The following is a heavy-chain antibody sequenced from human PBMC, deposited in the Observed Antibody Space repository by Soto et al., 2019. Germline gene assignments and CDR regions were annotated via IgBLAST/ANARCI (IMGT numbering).Heavy chain of an antibody. CDR3: VQGASTAHQPLDS. CDR1: GFFFRNFG. J-gene: IGHJ4*02. V-gene: IGHV3-30*03. CDR2: ISGDGNDK. Sequence: QVQLVESGGGVVQPGRSLRLSCAASGFFFRNFGMHWVRRAPGKGLEWVAAISGDGNDKYYPDSMKGPFTISRDNFNNTLYLQLNSLRPDDTAVYHCVQGASTAHQPLDSWGQGVLVTVSS. D-gene: IGHD1-26*01.